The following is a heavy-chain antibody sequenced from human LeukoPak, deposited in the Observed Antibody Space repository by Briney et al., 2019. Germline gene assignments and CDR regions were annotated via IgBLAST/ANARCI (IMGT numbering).Heavy chain of an antibody. CDR2: INTDGSST. CDR3: ARVWYGNAFDI. CDR1: GFTFSSYW. V-gene: IGHV3-74*01. J-gene: IGHJ3*02. D-gene: IGHD3-10*01. Sequence: GGSLRLSCAASGFTFSSYWMHWVRQAPGKGLVWVSRINTDGSSTSYADSVKGRFTISRDNAKNTLYLQMNSLRAEDTAVYYCARVWYGNAFDIWGQGTMVTVSS.